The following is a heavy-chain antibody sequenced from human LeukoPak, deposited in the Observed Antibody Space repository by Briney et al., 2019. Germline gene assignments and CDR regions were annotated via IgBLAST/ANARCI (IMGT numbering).Heavy chain of an antibody. CDR3: ARVNRELRYYYGMDV. J-gene: IGHJ6*02. Sequence: ASVKVSCKASGGTFSSYAISWVRQAPGQGLEWMGGIIPIFGTANYAQKFQGRVTITADESTSTAYMELSSLRSEDTAVYYCARVNRELRYYYGMDVWGQGTKVTVSS. CDR1: GGTFSSYA. D-gene: IGHD1-26*01. V-gene: IGHV1-69*13. CDR2: IIPIFGTA.